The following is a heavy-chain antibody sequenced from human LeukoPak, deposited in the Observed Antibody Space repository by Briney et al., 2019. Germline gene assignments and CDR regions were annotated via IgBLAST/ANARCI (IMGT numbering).Heavy chain of an antibody. Sequence: GGSLRLSCAASGLTFRNYAMSWVRQAPGKGLEWASVICANDGNTYYADAVKGRFTISRDNSKDTLYLQMDSLRAEDTAVYYCAKSVVVITFRFDDWGQGALVTVSS. CDR1: GLTFRNYA. V-gene: IGHV3-23*01. D-gene: IGHD2-15*01. CDR2: ICANDGNT. CDR3: AKSVVVITFRFDD. J-gene: IGHJ4*02.